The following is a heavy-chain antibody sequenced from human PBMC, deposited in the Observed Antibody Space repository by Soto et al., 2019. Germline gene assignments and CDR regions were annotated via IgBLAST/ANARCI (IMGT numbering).Heavy chain of an antibody. J-gene: IGHJ6*02. Sequence: GSSVKVSCKASGGTFSSYAISWVRQAPGQGLEWMGGIIPIFGTANYAQKFQGRVTITADESTSTAYMELSSLRSEDTAVYYCAGRYCPNGVCYTKACSYYATDVWGQGPTVTVSS. CDR3: AGRYCPNGVCYTKACSYYATDV. D-gene: IGHD2-8*01. CDR1: GGTFSSYA. V-gene: IGHV1-69*13. CDR2: IIPIFGTA.